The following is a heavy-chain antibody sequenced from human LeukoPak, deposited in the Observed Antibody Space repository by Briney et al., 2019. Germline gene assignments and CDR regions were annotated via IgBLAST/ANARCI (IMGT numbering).Heavy chain of an antibody. Sequence: GGSLRLSCAASGFTFSSYSMTWVRQAPGKGLEWVSSISSSSSYIYYADSVKGRFTISRDNAKNSLYLQMNSLRAEDTAVYYCARDSVGATFNYYYGMDVWGQGTTVTVSS. V-gene: IGHV3-21*01. CDR2: ISSSSSYI. CDR1: GFTFSSYS. J-gene: IGHJ6*02. CDR3: ARDSVGATFNYYYGMDV. D-gene: IGHD1-26*01.